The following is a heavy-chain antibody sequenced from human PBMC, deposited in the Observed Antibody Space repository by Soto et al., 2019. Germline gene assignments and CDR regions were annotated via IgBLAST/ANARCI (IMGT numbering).Heavy chain of an antibody. J-gene: IGHJ5*02. CDR1: GGSFSGYY. CDR2: INHSGST. D-gene: IGHD4-17*01. CDR3: ARGHYGGNPRVIWFDP. V-gene: IGHV4-34*01. Sequence: QVQLQQWGAGLLKPSETLSLTCAVYGGSFSGYYWSWIRQPPGKGLEWIGEINHSGSTNYNPSLKSRVTISGDSSKNQFSLKLSSVTAADTAVYYCARGHYGGNPRVIWFDPWGQGTLVTVSS.